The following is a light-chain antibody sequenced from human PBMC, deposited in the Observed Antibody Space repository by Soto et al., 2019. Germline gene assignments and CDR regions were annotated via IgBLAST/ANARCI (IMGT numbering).Light chain of an antibody. CDR3: QQRSNWPDLT. Sequence: DIVLTQSPDTMSWSPGERATLSCRARQSVSGYLGWYQQKPGQAPRLLIYDASNRAYGVPARFRGSGSGTNFTLTIASLEPEDFSVYDCQQRSNWPDLTCGGGTMV. V-gene: IGKV3-11*01. CDR2: DAS. CDR1: QSVSGY. J-gene: IGKJ4*02.